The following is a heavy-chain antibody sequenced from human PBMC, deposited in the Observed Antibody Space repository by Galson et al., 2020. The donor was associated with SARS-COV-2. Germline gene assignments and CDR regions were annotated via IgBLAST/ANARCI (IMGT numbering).Heavy chain of an antibody. D-gene: IGHD5-18*01. CDR1: GGSISSGSYY. Sequence: SETLSLTCTVSGGSISSGSYYWSWIRQPAGKGLEWIGRIYTSGSTNYNPSLKSRVTISVDTSKNQFSLKLSSVTAADTAVYYCARGMSSPAIGYSDVTGDYYYMDVWGKGTTVTIAS. V-gene: IGHV4-61*02. J-gene: IGHJ6*03. CDR2: IYTSGST. CDR3: ARGMSSPAIGYSDVTGDYYYMDV.